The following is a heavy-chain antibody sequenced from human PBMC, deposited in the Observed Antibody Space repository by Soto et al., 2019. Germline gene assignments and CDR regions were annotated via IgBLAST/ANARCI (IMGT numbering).Heavy chain of an antibody. CDR3: ARGRSNDFVSSPPPMFDP. D-gene: IGHD1-1*01. V-gene: IGHV3-13*01. CDR2: IGPLFDR. Sequence: GGSLRLSCVASGFNFETHDMHWVRQVTGKGLEWVAGIGPLFDRFYPDSVKGRFTISRENAKTSVFLQMNKLRTGDTCIYYCARGRSNDFVSSPPPMFDPRGQGTLVTVSS. J-gene: IGHJ5*02. CDR1: GFNFETHD.